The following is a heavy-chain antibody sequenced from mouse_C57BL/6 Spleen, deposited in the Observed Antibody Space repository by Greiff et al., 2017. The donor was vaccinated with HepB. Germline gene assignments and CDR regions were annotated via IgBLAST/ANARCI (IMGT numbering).Heavy chain of an antibody. CDR2: LSSGGDYI. CDR3: TREGDDYDVAY. D-gene: IGHD2-4*01. Sequence: EVQRVESGEGLVKPGGSLKLSCAASGFTFSSYAMSWVRQTPEKRLEWVAYLSSGGDYIYYADPVKGRFTISRNNARNTLYLQMSSLKSEDPAMYYCTREGDDYDVAYWGQGTLVTVSA. J-gene: IGHJ3*01. V-gene: IGHV5-9-1*02. CDR1: GFTFSSYA.